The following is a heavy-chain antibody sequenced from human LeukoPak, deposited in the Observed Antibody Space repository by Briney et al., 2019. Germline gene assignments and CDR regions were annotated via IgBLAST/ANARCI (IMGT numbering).Heavy chain of an antibody. D-gene: IGHD5-18*01. CDR2: INHSGST. J-gene: IGHJ4*02. CDR1: GGSFSGYY. CDR3: ARVDTAMAGDY. Sequence: SETLSLTCAVYGGSFSGYYWSWIRQPPGKGLEWIGEINHSGSTNYNPSLKSRVTISVDTSKNQFSLKLSSVTAADTAVYYCARVDTAMAGDYWGQGTLVTVFS. V-gene: IGHV4-34*01.